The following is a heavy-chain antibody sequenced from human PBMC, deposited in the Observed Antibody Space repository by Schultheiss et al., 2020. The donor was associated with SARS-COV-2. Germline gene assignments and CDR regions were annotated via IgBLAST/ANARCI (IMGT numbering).Heavy chain of an antibody. CDR2: ISSSSSTI. CDR3: AKARPIS. D-gene: IGHD2-2*02. CDR1: GFTFSSYA. Sequence: GGSLRLSCAASGFTFSSYAMSWVRQAPGKGLEWVSYISSSSSTIYYADSVKGRFTISRDNSKNTLYLQMNSLRAEDTAVYYCAKARPISGGQGTLVTVSS. V-gene: IGHV3-23*01. J-gene: IGHJ4*02.